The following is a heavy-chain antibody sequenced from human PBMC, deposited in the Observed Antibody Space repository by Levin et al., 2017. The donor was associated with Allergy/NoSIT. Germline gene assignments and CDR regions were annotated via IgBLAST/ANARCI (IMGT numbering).Heavy chain of an antibody. J-gene: IGHJ4*02. CDR2: IYYSGST. Sequence: PSETLSLTCTVSGGSISGGGYHWTWIRQHPEKGLEWIGYIYYSGSTFYNPSLKSRLMISVDTSKNQFSLNVSSVTAADTAVYYCAREDGSTFDFLGQGALVTVAS. D-gene: IGHD2-2*03. V-gene: IGHV4-31*03. CDR3: AREDGSTFDF. CDR1: GGSISGGGYH.